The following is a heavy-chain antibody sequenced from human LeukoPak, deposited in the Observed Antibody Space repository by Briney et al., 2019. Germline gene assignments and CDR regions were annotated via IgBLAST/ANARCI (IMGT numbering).Heavy chain of an antibody. V-gene: IGHV3-9*01. CDR2: ISWNSGSI. Sequence: GSSLSLSCAASVFTFDDYAMHWVRQSPGKGVEWVSGISWNSGSIGYADSVKGRFTISRHNAKNFLYLQMNRLRAEDKALYYCTEASEGISFYPCGEGALVTVSS. CDR1: VFTFDDYA. J-gene: IGHJ5*02. CDR3: TEASEGISFYP.